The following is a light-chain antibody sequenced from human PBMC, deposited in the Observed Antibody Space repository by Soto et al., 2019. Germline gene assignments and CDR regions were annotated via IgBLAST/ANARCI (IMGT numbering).Light chain of an antibody. CDR2: GAS. J-gene: IGKJ1*01. CDR3: QQYGTSPWT. V-gene: IGKV3-20*01. CDR1: QSVTSNY. Sequence: EIVLTQSPGTLSLSPGERATLSCRASQSVTSNYLAWYQQKPGQAPRLLIYGASSRATDIPDRFSGSGSGAEFTLTIRRLEPEYFAVYYWQQYGTSPWTFGQGTKVEIK.